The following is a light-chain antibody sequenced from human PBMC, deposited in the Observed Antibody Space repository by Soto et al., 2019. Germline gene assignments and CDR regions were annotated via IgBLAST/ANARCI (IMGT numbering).Light chain of an antibody. Sequence: EIVLTQSPATLSLSPGERATLSCRASQSISSYLAWYQQKPGQAPRLLIYDASNRATGIPARFSGSGSGTDFTLTISSLEPEDFAVYYCQHRSNWPRTFVQGTKVDIK. CDR3: QHRSNWPRT. V-gene: IGKV3-11*01. CDR2: DAS. CDR1: QSISSY. J-gene: IGKJ1*01.